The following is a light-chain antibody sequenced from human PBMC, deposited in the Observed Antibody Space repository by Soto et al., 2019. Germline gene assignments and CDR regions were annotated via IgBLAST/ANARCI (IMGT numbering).Light chain of an antibody. CDR2: AAS. J-gene: IGKJ2*01. V-gene: IGKV3-20*01. CDR3: QQYGSPPHT. CDR1: QSVYNSY. Sequence: EIVLTQSPGTLSLSPGERATLSCRASQSVYNSYLAWYQQKPGQTPRLLLNAASNRATGVPDRFSGSGSGTDFTLTISRLEPEDFAVYYCQQYGSPPHTFGQGTKVEI.